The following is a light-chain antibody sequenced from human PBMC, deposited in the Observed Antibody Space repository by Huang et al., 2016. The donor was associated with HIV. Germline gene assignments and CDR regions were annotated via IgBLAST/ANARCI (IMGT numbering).Light chain of an antibody. Sequence: DIQMTQSPSSLSASVGDRVAITCRASQGISNSLAWYQQKPGKAPKLRLYAASSLEGGVTARFSGSGSGTVYNLTISSLQPEDVAIYHCQQYHGVPWTFGQGTKVEVK. CDR2: AAS. J-gene: IGKJ1*01. V-gene: IGKV1-NL1*01. CDR3: QQYHGVPWT. CDR1: QGISNS.